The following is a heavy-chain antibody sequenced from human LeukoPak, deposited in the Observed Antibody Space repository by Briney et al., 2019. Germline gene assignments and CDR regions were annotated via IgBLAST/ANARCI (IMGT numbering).Heavy chain of an antibody. D-gene: IGHD3-22*01. CDR3: AKGVYYYDSSAYYYTYYFDY. CDR1: GFTFSNYA. Sequence: GGSLRLSCAASGFTFSNYAMSWVRQAPGKGLEWVSGISGSGGDTYYADSVKGRFTISRDNSKNTLYLQMNSLRAEDTAVYYCAKGVYYYDSSAYYYTYYFDYWGQGTLVTVSS. CDR2: ISGSGGDT. J-gene: IGHJ4*02. V-gene: IGHV3-23*01.